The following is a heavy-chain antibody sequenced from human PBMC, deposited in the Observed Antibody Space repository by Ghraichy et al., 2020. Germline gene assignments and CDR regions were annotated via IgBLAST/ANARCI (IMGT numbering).Heavy chain of an antibody. Sequence: GGSLRLSCAASGFSLSGYWMSWVRQAPGKGLVWVANINQDGRAKNYVDSVKGRFTISGDNAKNSLYLEMNSLRADDTAVYFCARVGYSDEGFDYWGQGSLVTVSS. CDR1: GFSLSGYW. CDR3: ARVGYSDEGFDY. J-gene: IGHJ4*02. CDR2: INQDGRAK. D-gene: IGHD1-26*01. V-gene: IGHV3-7*04.